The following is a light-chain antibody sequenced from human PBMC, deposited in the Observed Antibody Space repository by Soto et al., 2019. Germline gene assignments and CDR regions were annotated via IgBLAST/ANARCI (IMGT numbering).Light chain of an antibody. Sequence: DIPMTQSPSTLSASVGDRVTITCRASQGISNWLAWYQQKPGKAPKLLIYQASSLQSGVPSRFSGGGSGTDLPLTISSLQPDDFATYYCQHYNNYPWTFGQGTRVEMK. CDR1: QGISNW. J-gene: IGKJ1*01. CDR2: QAS. CDR3: QHYNNYPWT. V-gene: IGKV1-5*03.